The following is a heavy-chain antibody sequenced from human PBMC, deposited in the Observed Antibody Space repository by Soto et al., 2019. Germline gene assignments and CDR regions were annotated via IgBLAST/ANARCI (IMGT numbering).Heavy chain of an antibody. CDR2: MNPNSGNT. V-gene: IGHV1-8*01. Sequence: QVQLVQSGAEVKKPGASVKVSCKASGYTFTSYDINWVRQATGQGREWVGLMNPNSGNTGYAQKFQGRVTMTCNTYTSTAYMELSSLRSEDTAVDYCAAGPEVDSGSYYGYWGQGTLVTVSS. J-gene: IGHJ4*02. D-gene: IGHD1-26*01. CDR1: GYTFTSYD. CDR3: AAGPEVDSGSYYGY.